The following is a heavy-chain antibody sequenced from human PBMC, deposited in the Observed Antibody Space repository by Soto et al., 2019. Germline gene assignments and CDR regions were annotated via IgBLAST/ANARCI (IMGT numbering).Heavy chain of an antibody. V-gene: IGHV1-69*02. CDR1: GGTFSSYT. CDR3: ASGPGHYDSISDY. D-gene: IGHD3-22*01. CDR2: IIPILGIA. J-gene: IGHJ4*02. Sequence: ASVKVSCKASGGTFSSYTISWVRQAPGQGIEWMGRIIPILGIANYAQKFQGRVTITADKSTSTAYMELSSLRSEDTAVYYGASGPGHYDSISDYWGQGTLVTVSS.